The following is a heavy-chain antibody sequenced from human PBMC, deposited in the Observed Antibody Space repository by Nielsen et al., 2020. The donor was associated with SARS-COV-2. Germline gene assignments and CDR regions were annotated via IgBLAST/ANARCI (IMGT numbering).Heavy chain of an antibody. CDR1: GYTFTSYA. D-gene: IGHD3-10*01. CDR2: INAGNGNT. Sequence: ASVKVSCKASGYTFTSYAMHWVRQAPGQRLKWMGWINAGNGNTKYSQKFQGRVTITRDTSASTAYMELSSLRSEDTAVYYCARDLNRTYYYGSGSYSLFNWFDPWGQGTLVTVSS. J-gene: IGHJ5*02. CDR3: ARDLNRTYYYGSGSYSLFNWFDP. V-gene: IGHV1-3*01.